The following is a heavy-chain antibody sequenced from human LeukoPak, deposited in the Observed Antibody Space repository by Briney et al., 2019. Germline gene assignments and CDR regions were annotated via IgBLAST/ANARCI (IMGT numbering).Heavy chain of an antibody. CDR2: IGASGDST. V-gene: IGHV3-23*01. D-gene: IGHD1-26*01. J-gene: IGHJ4*02. CDR1: GFTFSSYA. CDR3: AMGNAFNF. Sequence: GGSLRLSCAASGFTFSSYAMSWVRQAPVKGLEWVSGIGASGDSTYYADSVKGRFTISRDNSKNTLYLQMNSLRAEDTAVYYCAMGNAFNFWGQGTLVTVSS.